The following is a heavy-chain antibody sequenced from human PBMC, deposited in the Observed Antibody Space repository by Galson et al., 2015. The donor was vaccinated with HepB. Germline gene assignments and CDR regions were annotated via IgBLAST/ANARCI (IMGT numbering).Heavy chain of an antibody. J-gene: IGHJ5*02. Sequence: SVKVSCKASGGTFSSYTISWVRQAPGQGLEWMGRIIPILGIANYAQKFQGRVTITRDTSASTAYMELSSLRSEDTAVYYCAREDSGYDFPPNWFDPWGQGTLVTVSS. CDR3: AREDSGYDFPPNWFDP. D-gene: IGHD5-12*01. CDR2: IIPILGIA. CDR1: GGTFSSYT. V-gene: IGHV1-69*04.